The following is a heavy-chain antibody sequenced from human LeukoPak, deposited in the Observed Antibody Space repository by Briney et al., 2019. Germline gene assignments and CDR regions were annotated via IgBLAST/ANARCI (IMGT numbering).Heavy chain of an antibody. J-gene: IGHJ4*02. CDR3: ARGLAVAGTILDY. V-gene: IGHV4-4*07. CDR1: GGSISSDY. Sequence: SETVSLTCTVSGGSISSDYWSWIRQPAGKGLEWIGRIYTSGSTNYNPSLKSRVTISVDKSKNQFSLKLSSVTAADTAVYYCARGLAVAGTILDYWGQGTLVTVSS. D-gene: IGHD6-19*01. CDR2: IYTSGST.